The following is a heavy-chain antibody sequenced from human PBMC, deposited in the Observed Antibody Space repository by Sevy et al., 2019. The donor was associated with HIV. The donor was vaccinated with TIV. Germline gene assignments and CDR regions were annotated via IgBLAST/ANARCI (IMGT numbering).Heavy chain of an antibody. CDR3: AKDRKIVGATRGAFDI. D-gene: IGHD1-26*01. CDR2: ISYDGSNK. J-gene: IGHJ3*02. CDR1: GFTFSSYA. V-gene: IGHV3-30*04. Sequence: GGSLRLSCAASGFTFSSYAMHWVRQAPGKGLEWVAVISYDGSNKYYADSVKGRFTISRDNSKNTLYLQLNSLRAEDTAVYYCAKDRKIVGATRGAFDIWGQGTMVTVSS.